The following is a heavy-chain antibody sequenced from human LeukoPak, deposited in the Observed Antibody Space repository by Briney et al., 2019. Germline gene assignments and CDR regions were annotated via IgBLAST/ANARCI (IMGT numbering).Heavy chain of an antibody. V-gene: IGHV1-18*01. CDR1: GGTFSSYA. Sequence: ASVKVSCNASGGTFSSYAISWVRQAPGQGLEWMGWINAYNANTIYAQKFQGRVTMTSDTSTSTAYMELTNLKSDDTAVYYCARLSRLYDFWSGLYAPWGQGTLVTVSS. CDR2: INAYNANT. CDR3: ARLSRLYDFWSGLYAP. D-gene: IGHD3-3*01. J-gene: IGHJ5*02.